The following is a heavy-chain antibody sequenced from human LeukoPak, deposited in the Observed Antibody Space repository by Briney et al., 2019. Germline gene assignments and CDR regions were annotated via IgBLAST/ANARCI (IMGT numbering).Heavy chain of an antibody. CDR3: AKDHPDWTGGWTPWY. CDR2: IYTGGST. D-gene: IGHD6-19*01. CDR1: GLTVSSNY. V-gene: IGHV3-53*01. J-gene: IGHJ1*01. Sequence: GGSLRLSCAASGLTVSSNYMSWVRQAPGKGLEWVSVIYTGGSTYYADSVKGRFTISRDNSKNTLYLQMNSLRAEDTAVYYCAKDHPDWTGGWTPWYWGQGTLVIVSS.